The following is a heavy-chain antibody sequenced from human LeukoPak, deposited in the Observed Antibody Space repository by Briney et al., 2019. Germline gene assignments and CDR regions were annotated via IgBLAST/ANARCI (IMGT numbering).Heavy chain of an antibody. Sequence: GESLKISCKGSGYSFTSYWIGWVRQMPGKGLEWMGIIYPGDSDTRYSPSFQGQVTISADKSISTAYLQWSSPKASDTAMYYCARHHGGKLSPAGYYYYMDVWGKGTTVTISS. CDR3: ARHHGGKLSPAGYYYYMDV. V-gene: IGHV5-51*01. D-gene: IGHD4-23*01. CDR1: GYSFTSYW. CDR2: IYPGDSDT. J-gene: IGHJ6*03.